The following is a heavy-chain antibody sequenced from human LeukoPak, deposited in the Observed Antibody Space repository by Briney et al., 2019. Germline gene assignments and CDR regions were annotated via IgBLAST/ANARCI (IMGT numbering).Heavy chain of an antibody. V-gene: IGHV4-59*11. J-gene: IGHJ3*02. CDR3: ARELKILTGYYAGSADDAFDI. CDR2: IYYSGST. CDR1: GGSISSHY. D-gene: IGHD3-9*01. Sequence: SETLSLTCTVSGGSISSHYWSWIRQPPGKGLEWIGYIYYSGSTNYNPSLKSRVTISVDASKNQFSLKLSSVTAADTAVYYCARELKILTGYYAGSADDAFDIWGQGTMDTVSS.